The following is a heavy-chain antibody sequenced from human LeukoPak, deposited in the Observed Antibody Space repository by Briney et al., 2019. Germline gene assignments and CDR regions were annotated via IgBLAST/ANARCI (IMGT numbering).Heavy chain of an antibody. CDR2: IYHNGST. J-gene: IGHJ6*03. CDR1: GGSISTGNW. Sequence: KSSETLSLTCAVSGGSISTGNWWTWVRQSPDKGLEWIGEIYHNGSTNYNPSLKSRVTMSIENSKNHFSLRLTSLTAADTAVYYCAREGSRRLYMDVWGRGTTITVS. CDR3: AREGSRRLYMDV. V-gene: IGHV4-4*02. D-gene: IGHD2-15*01.